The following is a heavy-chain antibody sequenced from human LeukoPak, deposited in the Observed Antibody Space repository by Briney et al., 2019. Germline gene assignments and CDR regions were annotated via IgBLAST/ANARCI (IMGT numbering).Heavy chain of an antibody. D-gene: IGHD2-2*02. Sequence: PGGSLRLSCAASGFTFSSYGMHWVRQAPGKGLEWVAFIRYDGSNKYYADSVKGRFTISRDNSKNTLYLQMNSLRAEDTAVYYCAKDTKYCSSTSCYIWEWGYFDYWGQGTLVTVSS. CDR2: IRYDGSNK. CDR3: AKDTKYCSSTSCYIWEWGYFDY. J-gene: IGHJ4*02. CDR1: GFTFSSYG. V-gene: IGHV3-30*02.